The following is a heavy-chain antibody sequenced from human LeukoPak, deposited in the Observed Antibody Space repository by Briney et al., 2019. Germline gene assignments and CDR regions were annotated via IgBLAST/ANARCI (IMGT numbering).Heavy chain of an antibody. CDR1: GFTFSSYS. V-gene: IGHV3-21*01. D-gene: IGHD2-2*01. CDR2: ISSSGSFI. J-gene: IGHJ3*02. Sequence: PGGSHRLSCSAYGFTFSSYSMKWLPQAPGEGLEWVSSISSSGSFIYYADAVKGRFTISRDNARNSLFLQMNSLRAEDTAVYYCARDLRYCSSASCSENGAFDIWGQGTMVTVSS. CDR3: ARDLRYCSSASCSENGAFDI.